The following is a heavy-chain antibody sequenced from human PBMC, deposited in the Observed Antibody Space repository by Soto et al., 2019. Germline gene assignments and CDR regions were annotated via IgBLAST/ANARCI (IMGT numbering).Heavy chain of an antibody. CDR1: GFTFSSLG. V-gene: IGHV3-30*18. CDR2: ISYDGSEQ. CDR3: VKDRTGTCDFDY. Sequence: QVQLVESGGGVVQPGRSLRLSCAASGFTFSSLGMHWVRQAPGKGLEWVAVISYDGSEQYYADSVKGRFTISRDNSKNTLSLQMNSLRAEDTAVYYCVKDRTGTCDFDYWGQGTLVTVSS. J-gene: IGHJ4*02.